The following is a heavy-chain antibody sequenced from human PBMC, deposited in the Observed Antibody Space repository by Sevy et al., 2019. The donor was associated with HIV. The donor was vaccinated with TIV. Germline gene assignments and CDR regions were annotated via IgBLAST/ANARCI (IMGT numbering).Heavy chain of an antibody. D-gene: IGHD2-2*01. CDR3: AILGVDCVSTNCYGMRSLSFDF. Sequence: GGSLRLSCAASGFTFSSFAMHWVRQAPGKGLEWVAVISYDGSSKYYPDSVKGRFTITRDNAKNTLYLQMNRLRPEDTAVYFCAILGVDCVSTNCYGMRSLSFDFWGQRTLVTVSS. CDR2: ISYDGSSK. V-gene: IGHV3-30-3*01. J-gene: IGHJ4*02. CDR1: GFTFSSFA.